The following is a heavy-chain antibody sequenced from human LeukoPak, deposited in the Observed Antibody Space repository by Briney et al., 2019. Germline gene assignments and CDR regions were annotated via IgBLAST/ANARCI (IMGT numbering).Heavy chain of an antibody. CDR3: AREGESGYVWGSYRNFDY. J-gene: IGHJ4*02. CDR1: GFTVSSYW. V-gene: IGHV3-7*01. D-gene: IGHD3-16*02. Sequence: GGSLRLSCAASGFTVSSYWVSWGRPAPGEGRGWVANIKQDGSEKYYVDSVKGRFTISRDNANHALYPEINSLRAEDTAVYYCAREGESGYVWGSYRNFDYWGQGTLVTVSS. CDR2: IKQDGSEK.